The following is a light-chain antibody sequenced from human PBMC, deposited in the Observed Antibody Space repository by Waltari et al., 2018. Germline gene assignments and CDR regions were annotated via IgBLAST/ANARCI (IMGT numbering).Light chain of an antibody. J-gene: IGLJ3*02. CDR3: QTGGHGTWV. V-gene: IGLV4-69*01. CDR1: SGHSSNV. Sequence: QLVLTQSPSASASLGASVKLTFTLSSGHSSNVIAWLQQRPEKGPRYLMKVNSDGSHNKGDEIPDRFSGSSSGAERYLTISSLQSEDEGDYYCQTGGHGTWVFGGGTKLTVL. CDR2: VNSDGSH.